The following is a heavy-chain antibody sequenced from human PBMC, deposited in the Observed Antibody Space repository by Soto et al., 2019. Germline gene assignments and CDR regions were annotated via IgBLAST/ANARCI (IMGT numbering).Heavy chain of an antibody. CDR3: ARGRPRLWFGELGFYYYYGMDV. CDR2: INHSGST. CDR1: GGSFSGYY. Sequence: TLSLTCAVYGGSFSGYYWSWIRQPPGKGLEWIGEINHSGSTNYNPSLKSRVTISVDTSKNQFSLKLSSVTAADTAVYYCARGRPRLWFGELGFYYYYGMDVWGQGTTVTVSS. J-gene: IGHJ6*02. V-gene: IGHV4-34*01. D-gene: IGHD3-10*01.